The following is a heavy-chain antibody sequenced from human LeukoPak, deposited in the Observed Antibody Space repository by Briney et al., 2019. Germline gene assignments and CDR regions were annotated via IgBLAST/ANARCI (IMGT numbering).Heavy chain of an antibody. Sequence: GGSLRLSCAASGFSVSSNYMSWVRQAPGKGLEWVSSIYSGAVTYLADSTHYADSVKGRFTVSRHNSENTLALQMNSLRAEDAAVYYCAKGVYTHGSLLLGFDYWGQGTLVTVSS. CDR1: GFSVSSNY. J-gene: IGHJ4*02. V-gene: IGHV3-53*01. CDR2: IYSGAVT. CDR3: AKGVYTHGSLLLGFDY. D-gene: IGHD5/OR15-5a*01.